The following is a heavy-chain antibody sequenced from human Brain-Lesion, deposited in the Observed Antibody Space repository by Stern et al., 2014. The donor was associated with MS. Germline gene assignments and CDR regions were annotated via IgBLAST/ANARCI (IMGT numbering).Heavy chain of an antibody. CDR1: GYTLTEFS. V-gene: IGHV1-24*01. Sequence: VQLVESGAEVKKPGASVKVSCKVSGYTLTEFSMHWVRQAPRKGLEWMGGFDPEDGETIYAKKFQGRVTMTEEPSTETAYMELSSLRSEDTAVYYCATLSPGAGGNYYRHFDYWGQGTLVTVSS. J-gene: IGHJ4*02. CDR2: FDPEDGET. D-gene: IGHD1-26*01. CDR3: ATLSPGAGGNYYRHFDY.